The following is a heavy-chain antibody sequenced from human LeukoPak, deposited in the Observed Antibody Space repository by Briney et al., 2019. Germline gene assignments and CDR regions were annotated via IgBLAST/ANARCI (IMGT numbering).Heavy chain of an antibody. J-gene: IGHJ4*02. D-gene: IGHD6-13*01. CDR3: ARRPIGYYYSDY. Sequence: GGSLRLSCAASGFTFDDYGMSWVRQAPGKGLEWVSGINWNGGSTGYADSVKGRFTISRDNAKNSLYLQMNSLRAEDTAVYYCARRPIGYYYSDYWGQGTLVTVSS. CDR1: GFTFDDYG. CDR2: INWNGGST. V-gene: IGHV3-20*04.